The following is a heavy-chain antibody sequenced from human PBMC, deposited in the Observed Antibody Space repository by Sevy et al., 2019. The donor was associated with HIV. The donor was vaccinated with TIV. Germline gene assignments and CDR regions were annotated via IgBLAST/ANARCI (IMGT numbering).Heavy chain of an antibody. CDR3: TTIVGATTMFAFDI. J-gene: IGHJ3*02. Sequence: GGSLRLSCAASGFTFSNAWMSWVRQAPGKGLEWVGRIKSKTDGGKTDYAAPVKGRFTISRDDSKNTLYLQMNSLKTEDTAVYYCTTIVGATTMFAFDIWGQGTMVTVSS. D-gene: IGHD1-26*01. CDR2: IKSKTDGGKT. CDR1: GFTFSNAW. V-gene: IGHV3-15*01.